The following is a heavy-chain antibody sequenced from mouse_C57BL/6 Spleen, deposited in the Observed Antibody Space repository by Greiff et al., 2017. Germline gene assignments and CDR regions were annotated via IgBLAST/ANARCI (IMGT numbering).Heavy chain of an antibody. Sequence: EVHLVESEGGLVQPGSSMKLSCTASGFTFSDYYMAWVRQVPEKGLEWVANINYDGSSTYYLDSLKSRFIISRDNAKNILYLQMSSLKSEDTATYYCARDHYGSSHWYFDVWGTGTTVTVSS. J-gene: IGHJ1*03. CDR1: GFTFSDYY. D-gene: IGHD1-1*01. CDR2: INYDGSST. V-gene: IGHV5-16*01. CDR3: ARDHYGSSHWYFDV.